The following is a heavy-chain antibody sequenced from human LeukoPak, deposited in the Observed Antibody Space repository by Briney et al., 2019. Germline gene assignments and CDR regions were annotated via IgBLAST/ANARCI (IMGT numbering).Heavy chain of an antibody. CDR3: AGSDGYNSFDF. V-gene: IGHV4-59*01. CDR2: VYYSGST. Sequence: SETLSLTCSISSGSITTYYWSWIRQPPGEGLEWIGYVYYSGSTTYNPSLQSRVTMSADTSKNQFSLKLSSVTAADTAVYYCAGSDGYNSFDFWGQGTLVTVSS. CDR1: SGSITTYY. D-gene: IGHD5-24*01. J-gene: IGHJ4*02.